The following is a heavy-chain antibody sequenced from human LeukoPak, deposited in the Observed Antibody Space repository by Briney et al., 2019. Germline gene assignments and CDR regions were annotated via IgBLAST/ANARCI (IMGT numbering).Heavy chain of an antibody. J-gene: IGHJ6*02. V-gene: IGHV3-9*01. CDR3: AKDIGTSGWPDRDCGMDV. D-gene: IGHD6-19*01. CDR2: ISWNSGSI. CDR1: GFTFDDYA. Sequence: GGSLRLSCAASGFTFDDYAMHWVRKAPGKGLEWVSGISWNSGSIGYADSVKGRFTISRDNAKNSLYLQMNSLRAEDTALYYCAKDIGTSGWPDRDCGMDVWGQGTTVTVSS.